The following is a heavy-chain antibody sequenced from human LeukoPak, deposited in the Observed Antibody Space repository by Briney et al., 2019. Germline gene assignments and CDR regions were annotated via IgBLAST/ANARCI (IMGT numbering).Heavy chain of an antibody. V-gene: IGHV1-46*01. D-gene: IGHD3-22*01. CDR1: GYTFTSYH. CDR2: INPSGGTT. CDR3: ASGALHYYDSSGYSGYYYYYYMDV. Sequence: GASVKVSCKASGYTFTSYHMHWVRQAPGQGLEWMGIINPSGGTTNYAQKFQGRVTITADKSTSTAYMELSSLRSEDTAVYYCASGALHYYDSSGYSGYYYYYYMDVWGKGTTVTVSS. J-gene: IGHJ6*03.